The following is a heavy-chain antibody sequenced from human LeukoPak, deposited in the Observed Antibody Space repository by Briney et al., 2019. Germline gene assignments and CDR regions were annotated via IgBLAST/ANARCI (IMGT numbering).Heavy chain of an antibody. D-gene: IGHD3-10*01. Sequence: AASVKVSCEASGYTFTNFYIHWVRQAPGQGLEWMGWINPKSGGPNYALKFQGRVVMTRDTSISTAYMELTGLTSDDTAVYYCARASDGWFGEHPFDYWGQGTLVTVSS. CDR2: INPKSGGP. CDR3: ARASDGWFGEHPFDY. J-gene: IGHJ4*02. CDR1: GYTFTNFY. V-gene: IGHV1-2*02.